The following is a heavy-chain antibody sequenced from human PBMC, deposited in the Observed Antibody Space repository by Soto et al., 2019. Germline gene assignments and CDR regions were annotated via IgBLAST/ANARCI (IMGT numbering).Heavy chain of an antibody. D-gene: IGHD3-22*01. CDR2: IYYSGST. J-gene: IGHJ6*02. V-gene: IGHV4-39*01. CDR3: ARIYDSSGPGYYYGMDV. CDR1: GGSISSSSYY. Sequence: SETLSLTCTVSGGSISSSSYYWGWIRQPPGKGLEWIGSIYYSGSTYYNPSLKSRVTISVDTSKNQFSLKLSSVTAADTAVYYCARIYDSSGPGYYYGMDVWGQGTTVTVSS.